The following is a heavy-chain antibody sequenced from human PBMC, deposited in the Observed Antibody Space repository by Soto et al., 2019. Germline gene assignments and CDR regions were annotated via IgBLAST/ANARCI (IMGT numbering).Heavy chain of an antibody. Sequence: QVQLVESGGGVVQPGRSLRLSCAASKFTFSSFGMHWVRQAPGKGLEWVAVISYDGSNKYYADSVKGRFTISRDNSKNTLYLQMNSLRAEDTAVFYCAKEKERRTYYYDSSGYPYYFDSWGQGTLVTVSS. CDR2: ISYDGSNK. CDR3: AKEKERRTYYYDSSGYPYYFDS. CDR1: KFTFSSFG. D-gene: IGHD3-22*01. V-gene: IGHV3-30*18. J-gene: IGHJ4*02.